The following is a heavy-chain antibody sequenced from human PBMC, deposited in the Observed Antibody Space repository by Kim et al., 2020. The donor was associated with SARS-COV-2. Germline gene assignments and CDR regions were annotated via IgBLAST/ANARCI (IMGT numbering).Heavy chain of an antibody. V-gene: IGHV3-23*01. J-gene: IGHJ4*02. Sequence: GGSLRLSCTASGFTFSNYGMSWVRQAPGKGLEWVSVISGSGGSTYYADSVKGRFTISRDNSKNTLYLQMNSLRAEDTALYYCAKRLAAASTRGGVFDYWGQGTLVTVSS. CDR1: GFTFSNYG. CDR2: ISGSGGST. CDR3: AKRLAAASTRGGVFDY. D-gene: IGHD6-13*01.